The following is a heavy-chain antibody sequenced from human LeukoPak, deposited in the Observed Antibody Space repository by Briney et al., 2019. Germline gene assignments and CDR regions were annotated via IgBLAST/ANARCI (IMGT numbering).Heavy chain of an antibody. CDR2: INPSSGGT. Sequence: ASVKVSCKASGYTFTAYYMHWVRQAPGQGPEWMGWINPSSGGTKYAQKLQGRVTMTRDTSISTVYMELSRLRTDDTAVYYCAREGDVVADVNWFDPWGQGTLVTISS. D-gene: IGHD2-2*01. V-gene: IGHV1-2*02. CDR3: AREGDVVADVNWFDP. CDR1: GYTFTAYY. J-gene: IGHJ5*02.